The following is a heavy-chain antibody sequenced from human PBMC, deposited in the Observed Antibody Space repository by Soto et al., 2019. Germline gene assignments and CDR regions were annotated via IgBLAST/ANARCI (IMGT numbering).Heavy chain of an antibody. Sequence: GESLKISFKGSGYSFTSYWIGWVRQMPGKGLEWMGIIYPGDSDTRYSPSFQGQVTISADKSISTAYLQWSSLKASDTAMYYCARQFTGDGWYLGNYYGMDVWGQGTTVTVSS. CDR1: GYSFTSYW. J-gene: IGHJ6*02. D-gene: IGHD6-19*01. CDR3: ARQFTGDGWYLGNYYGMDV. V-gene: IGHV5-51*01. CDR2: IYPGDSDT.